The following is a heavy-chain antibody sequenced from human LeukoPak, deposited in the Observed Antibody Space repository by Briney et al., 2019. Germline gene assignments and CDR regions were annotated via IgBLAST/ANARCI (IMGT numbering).Heavy chain of an antibody. CDR3: ARPIYGGNSYDAFDI. Sequence: GESLKISCKGSGYSFTSYWIGWVRQMPGEGLEWTGIISPGDSHTRYSPSFQGPAPIPPGQSISTAYLRRRSLKASDTALYHCARPIYGGNSYDAFDIWGQGTMVSVSS. CDR2: ISPGDSHT. V-gene: IGHV5-51*01. CDR1: GYSFTSYW. D-gene: IGHD4-23*01. J-gene: IGHJ3*02.